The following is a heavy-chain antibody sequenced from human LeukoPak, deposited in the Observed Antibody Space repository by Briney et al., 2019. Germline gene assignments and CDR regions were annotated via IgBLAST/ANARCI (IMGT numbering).Heavy chain of an antibody. D-gene: IGHD3-22*01. Sequence: ASVKVSCKASGYTFTGYYMHWVRQAPGQGLEWMGWINPNSGGTNYAQKFQGRVTMTRDTSISTAYMELSRLRSDDTAVYYCARDRALFTMIVVVNFDYWGQGTLVTVSS. CDR1: GYTFTGYY. J-gene: IGHJ4*02. CDR3: ARDRALFTMIVVVNFDY. CDR2: INPNSGGT. V-gene: IGHV1-2*02.